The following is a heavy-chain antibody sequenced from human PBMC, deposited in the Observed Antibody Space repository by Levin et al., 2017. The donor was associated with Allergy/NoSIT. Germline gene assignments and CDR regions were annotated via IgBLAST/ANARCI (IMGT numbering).Heavy chain of an antibody. V-gene: IGHV4-30-2*01. CDR2: IYHSGST. D-gene: IGHD3-10*01. Sequence: PSETLSLTCAVSGGSISSGGYSWSWIRQPPGKGLEWIGYIYHSGSTYYNPSLKSRVTISVDRSKNQFSLKLSSVTAADTAVYYCASSSGDYGSGSYYSPSRYYDYGMDGWGQGTTVTVSS. CDR1: GGSISSGGYS. CDR3: ASSSGDYGSGSYYSPSRYYDYGMDG. J-gene: IGHJ6*02.